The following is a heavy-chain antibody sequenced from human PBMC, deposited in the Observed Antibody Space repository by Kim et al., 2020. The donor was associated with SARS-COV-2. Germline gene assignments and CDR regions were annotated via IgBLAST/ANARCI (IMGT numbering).Heavy chain of an antibody. CDR3: RRGYPWGGMYV. CDR2: ISNQAKSYTT. D-gene: IGHD1-1*01. V-gene: IGHV3-72*01. J-gene: IGHJ6*01. Sequence: GGSLRLSCEASGFTFSDFYMDWVRQAPGKGLEWVARISNQAKSYTTAYAASVHVRSTVSRDDSKNSLYLQMNSLKTEDTAVKYCRRGYPWGGMYV. CDR1: GFTFSDFY.